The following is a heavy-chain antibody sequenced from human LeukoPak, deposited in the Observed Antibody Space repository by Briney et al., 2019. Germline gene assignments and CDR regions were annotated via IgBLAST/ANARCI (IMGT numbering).Heavy chain of an antibody. V-gene: IGHV3-66*01. J-gene: IGHJ4*02. Sequence: GRSLRLSCAASGFTVSSNYMSWVRQAPGKGLEWVSVIYSGGSTYYADSVKGRFTISRDNSKNTLYLQMNSLRAEDTAVYYCARDSLHSSGDYWGQGTLVTVSS. CDR1: GFTVSSNY. D-gene: IGHD6-25*01. CDR3: ARDSLHSSGDY. CDR2: IYSGGST.